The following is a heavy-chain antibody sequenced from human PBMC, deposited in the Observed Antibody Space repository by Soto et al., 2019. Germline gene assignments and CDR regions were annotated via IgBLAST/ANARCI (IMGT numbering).Heavy chain of an antibody. CDR1: GDSVSTNSSA. D-gene: IGHD3-10*01. CDR3: ARAGPDYYYYGLDV. V-gene: IGHV6-1*01. CDR2: TYYRSKWYN. Sequence: SQTLSLPCAFSGDSVSTNSSACNFIRQSPSRGLEWLGRTYYRSKWYNDYAVSVKSRININADTSKNQISLQLNSVTPEDTAVYYCARAGPDYYYYGLDVWGQGTTVTVSS. J-gene: IGHJ6*02.